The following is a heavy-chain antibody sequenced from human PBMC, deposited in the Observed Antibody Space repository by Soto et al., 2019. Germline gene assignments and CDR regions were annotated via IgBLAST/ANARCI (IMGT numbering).Heavy chain of an antibody. J-gene: IGHJ3*02. CDR3: ARDSSRGYSYAAAASFDI. V-gene: IGHV4-31*03. D-gene: IGHD5-18*01. Sequence: SETLSLTCTVSGGSISSGGYYWSWIRQHPGKGLEWIGYIYYSGSTYYNPSLKSRVTISVDTSKNQFSLKPSSVTAADTAVYYCARDSSRGYSYAAAASFDIWGQGTMVTVSS. CDR1: GGSISSGGYY. CDR2: IYYSGST.